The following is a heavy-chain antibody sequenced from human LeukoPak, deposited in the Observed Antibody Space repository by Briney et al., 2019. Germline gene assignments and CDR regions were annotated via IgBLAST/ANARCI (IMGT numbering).Heavy chain of an antibody. CDR1: GFTFSSYS. Sequence: GGSLRLSCAASGFTFSSYSMNWVRQAPGKGLEWVSSISSSSSYIYYADSVKGRFTISRDNAKNSLYLQMNSLKTEDTAVYYCPTEQLVDYWGQGTLVTVSS. CDR3: PTEQLVDY. CDR2: ISSSSSYI. D-gene: IGHD5-18*01. J-gene: IGHJ4*02. V-gene: IGHV3-21*03.